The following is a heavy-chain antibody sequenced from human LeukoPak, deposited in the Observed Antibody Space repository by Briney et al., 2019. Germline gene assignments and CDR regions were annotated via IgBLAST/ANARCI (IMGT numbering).Heavy chain of an antibody. CDR1: GGTFSSYT. V-gene: IGHV1-69*13. Sequence: SVKVSCKASGGTFSSYTISWVRQAPGQGLEWMGGIIPIFGTTNYAQKFQGRVTITADESTSTAYMDLSSLRSEDTAVYYCARFKVGATYWFDPWGQGTLVTVSS. J-gene: IGHJ5*02. CDR2: IIPIFGTT. CDR3: ARFKVGATYWFDP. D-gene: IGHD1-26*01.